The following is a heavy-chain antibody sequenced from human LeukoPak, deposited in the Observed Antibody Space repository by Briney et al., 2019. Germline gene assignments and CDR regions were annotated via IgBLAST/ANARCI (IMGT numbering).Heavy chain of an antibody. J-gene: IGHJ4*02. CDR3: ARFYCSSTSCLEDY. Sequence: GGSLRLSCAASGFTFSSYWMHWVRQAQGKGLVWVSRINSDGSSTSYADYVKGRFTIYRDNAKNPLYMQMNSLRAEDTAVYYCARFYCSSTSCLEDYWGQGTLVTVSS. CDR1: GFTFSSYW. D-gene: IGHD2-2*01. CDR2: INSDGSST. V-gene: IGHV3-74*01.